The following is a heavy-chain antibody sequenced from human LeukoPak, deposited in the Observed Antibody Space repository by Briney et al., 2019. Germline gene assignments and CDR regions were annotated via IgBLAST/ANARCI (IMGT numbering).Heavy chain of an antibody. CDR1: GFTFSSYG. CDR3: ARTYGSGSLDY. V-gene: IGHV3-30*03. CDR2: ISYDESNK. D-gene: IGHD2-15*01. J-gene: IGHJ4*02. Sequence: QTGGSLRLSCAASGFTFSSYGMHWVRQAPGKGLEWVAVISYDESNKYYADSVKGRFTISRDNSKNTLYLQMNSLRAEDTAVYYCARTYGSGSLDYGGQGTLVTVSS.